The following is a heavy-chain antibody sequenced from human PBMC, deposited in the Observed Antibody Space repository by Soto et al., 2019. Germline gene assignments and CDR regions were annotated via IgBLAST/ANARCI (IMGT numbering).Heavy chain of an antibody. Sequence: SETLSLTCTVSGGSISSYYWSWIRQPPGKGLEWIGYIYYSGSTNYNPSLKSRVTISVDKSKNQLSLKVYSVTAADTAVYYCARHGGYELVIWGRGTMVTVSS. CDR1: GGSISSYY. J-gene: IGHJ3*02. D-gene: IGHD5-12*01. V-gene: IGHV4-59*08. CDR2: IYYSGST. CDR3: ARHGGYELVI.